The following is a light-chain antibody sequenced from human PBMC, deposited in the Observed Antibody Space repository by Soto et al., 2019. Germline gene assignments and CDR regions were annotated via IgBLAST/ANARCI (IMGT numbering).Light chain of an antibody. CDR2: LGS. CDR1: QSLLHSNGYNY. Sequence: IVMTQSPLSLPVTPGEPASISCRSSQSLLHSNGYNYLDWYLQKPGQSPQLLIYLGSNRASGVPDRFSGSGSGTDYTLKISRVEAEDVGVYYCMQVTQFPYTFGQGTKLEIK. V-gene: IGKV2-28*01. CDR3: MQVTQFPYT. J-gene: IGKJ2*01.